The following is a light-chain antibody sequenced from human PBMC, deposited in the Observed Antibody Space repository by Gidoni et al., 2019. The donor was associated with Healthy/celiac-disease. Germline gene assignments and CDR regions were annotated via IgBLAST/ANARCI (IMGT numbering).Light chain of an antibody. CDR1: SLRSYY. CDR2: GKN. CDR3: NSRDSSGNHVV. Sequence: SSELTQDPAVSVALGQTVRITGQGASLRSYYASWYQQKPGQAPVLVIYGKNNRPSGIPDRFSGSSSGNTASLTITGAQAKDEADYYCNSRDSSGNHVVFGGGTKLTVL. J-gene: IGLJ2*01. V-gene: IGLV3-19*01.